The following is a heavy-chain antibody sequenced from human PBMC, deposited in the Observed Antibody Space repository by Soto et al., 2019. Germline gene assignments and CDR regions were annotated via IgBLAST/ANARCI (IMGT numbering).Heavy chain of an antibody. D-gene: IGHD3-10*01. J-gene: IGHJ4*02. Sequence: GGSLRLSCAASGFTFSSYEMNWVRQAPGKGLEWVSYISRSSDAIYYADSVTGRFTISRDNAKNSLSLKLSSVTAADTAVYYCARDPRYGGSGSSGVYWGQGTLVTVSS. CDR3: ARDPRYGGSGSSGVY. CDR2: ISRSSDAI. CDR1: GFTFSSYE. V-gene: IGHV3-48*03.